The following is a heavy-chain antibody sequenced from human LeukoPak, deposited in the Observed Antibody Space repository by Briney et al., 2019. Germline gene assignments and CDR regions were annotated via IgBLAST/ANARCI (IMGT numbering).Heavy chain of an antibody. D-gene: IGHD3-10*01. V-gene: IGHV4-59*10. J-gene: IGHJ6*03. CDR3: ARDLGVYGSGSCYNRVHYYYMDV. Sequence: PSETLSLTCAVYGGSFSGYYWSWLRQPPGKGLEWIGRIYTSGSTNYNPSLKSRVTMSVDTSKNQFSLKLSSVTAADTAVYYCARDLGVYGSGSCYNRVHYYYMDVWGKGTTVTISS. CDR2: IYTSGST. CDR1: GGSFSGYY.